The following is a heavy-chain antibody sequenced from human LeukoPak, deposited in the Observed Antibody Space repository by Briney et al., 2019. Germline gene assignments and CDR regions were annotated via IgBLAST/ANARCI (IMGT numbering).Heavy chain of an antibody. CDR3: ARDLEIAAAGPYYYYMDV. Sequence: SETLSLTCTVSGGSISSYYGSWIRQPPGKGLEWIGYIYYSGSTNYNPSLKSRVTISVDTSKNQFSLKLSSVTAADTAVYYCARDLEIAAAGPYYYYMDVWGKGTTVTVSS. J-gene: IGHJ6*03. CDR1: GGSISSYY. CDR2: IYYSGST. V-gene: IGHV4-59*01. D-gene: IGHD6-13*01.